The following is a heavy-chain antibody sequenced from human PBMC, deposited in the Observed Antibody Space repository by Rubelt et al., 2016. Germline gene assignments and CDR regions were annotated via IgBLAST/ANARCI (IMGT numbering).Heavy chain of an antibody. Sequence: QVQLVQSGAEVKKPGASVKVSCKASGYTFTSYTLHWVRQAPGQRPEWMGWITPGNGNTKYSQKFQGRVAITWDTSATTAYMELSGLSSEDTAVYYCAREVKFYYGSGPMDVWGQGTTVTVSS. CDR2: ITPGNGNT. D-gene: IGHD3-10*01. J-gene: IGHJ6*02. CDR3: AREVKFYYGSGPMDV. CDR1: GYTFTSYT. V-gene: IGHV1-3*01.